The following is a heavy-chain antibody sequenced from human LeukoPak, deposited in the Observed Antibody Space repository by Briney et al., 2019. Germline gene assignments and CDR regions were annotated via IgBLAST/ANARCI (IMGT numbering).Heavy chain of an antibody. CDR3: ARRIAAAGQFDY. J-gene: IGHJ4*02. Sequence: SETLSLTCTVSGGSISSGDYYWSWIRQHPGKGLEWIGYIYYSGSTYYNPSLKSRVTKSVDTSKNQFSLKLSSVTAADTAVYYCARRIAAAGQFDYWGQGTLVTVSS. CDR1: GGSISSGDYY. D-gene: IGHD6-13*01. V-gene: IGHV4-31*03. CDR2: IYYSGST.